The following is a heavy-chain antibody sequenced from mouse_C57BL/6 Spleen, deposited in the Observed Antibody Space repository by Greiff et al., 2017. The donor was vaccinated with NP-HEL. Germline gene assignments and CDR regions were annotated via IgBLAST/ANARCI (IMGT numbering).Heavy chain of an antibody. Sequence: VQLQQPGAELVKPGASVKMSCKASGYTFTSYWITWVKQRPGQGLEWIGDIYPGSGSTNYNEKFKSKATLTVDTSSSTAYMQLSSLTSEDSAVYYCARRGYDYDGWYFDVWGTGTTVTVSS. D-gene: IGHD2-4*01. V-gene: IGHV1-55*01. CDR2: IYPGSGST. CDR3: ARRGYDYDGWYFDV. CDR1: GYTFTSYW. J-gene: IGHJ1*03.